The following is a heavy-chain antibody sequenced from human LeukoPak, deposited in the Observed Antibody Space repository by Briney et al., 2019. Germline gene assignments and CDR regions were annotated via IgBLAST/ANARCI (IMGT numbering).Heavy chain of an antibody. D-gene: IGHD2-2*01. CDR3: AFIGRYCSSTSCSFDY. CDR1: GYTFTYCS. CDR2: INPNSGGT. J-gene: IGHJ4*02. Sequence: ASVKVSCKASGYTFTYCSLHWLQQAPGQGLEWMGWINPNSGGTNYAQKFQGRVTMTRDTSISTAYMGLSRLRSDDTAVYYCAFIGRYCSSTSCSFDYWGQGTLVTVSS. V-gene: IGHV1-2*02.